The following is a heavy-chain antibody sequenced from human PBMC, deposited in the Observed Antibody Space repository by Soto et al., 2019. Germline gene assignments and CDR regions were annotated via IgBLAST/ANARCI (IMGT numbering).Heavy chain of an antibody. Sequence: SQTLSLTCVIFGDSVSSNSAVWNWIRQSPSRGLEWLGRTYYRSQWHYEYAVFVQSRISIDPDTSKNQFSLQLNSVSPEDTAVYYCVRLVGNSWLDHWGQGTLVTVSS. D-gene: IGHD4-4*01. J-gene: IGHJ4*02. CDR1: GDSVSSNSAV. CDR3: VRLVGNSWLDH. CDR2: TYYRSQWHY. V-gene: IGHV6-1*01.